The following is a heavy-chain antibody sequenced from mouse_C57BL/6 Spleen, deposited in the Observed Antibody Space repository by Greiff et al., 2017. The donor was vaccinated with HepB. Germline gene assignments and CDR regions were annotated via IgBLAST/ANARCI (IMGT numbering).Heavy chain of an antibody. Sequence: VQLQQSGAELVRPGASVKLSCTASGFNIKDDYMHWVKQRPEQGLEWIGWIDPENGDTEYASKFQGKATITADTSSNTAYLQLSSLTSEDTAVYYCTTPSLDYWGQGTTLTVSS. D-gene: IGHD6-5*01. J-gene: IGHJ2*01. CDR3: TTPSLDY. CDR1: GFNIKDDY. V-gene: IGHV14-4*01. CDR2: IDPENGDT.